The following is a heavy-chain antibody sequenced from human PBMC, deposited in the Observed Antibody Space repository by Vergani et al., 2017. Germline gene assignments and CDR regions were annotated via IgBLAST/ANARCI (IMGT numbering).Heavy chain of an antibody. D-gene: IGHD3-3*01. Sequence: QLQLQESGPGLVKPSETLSLTCTVSGGSISSSSYYWGWIRQPPGKGLEWIGSIYYSGSTYYNPSLKSRVTISVDTSKNQFSLKLSSVTAADTAVYYCARQIYEWLPYNWFDPWGQGTLVTVPS. CDR1: GGSISSSSYY. CDR2: IYYSGST. J-gene: IGHJ5*02. V-gene: IGHV4-39*01. CDR3: ARQIYEWLPYNWFDP.